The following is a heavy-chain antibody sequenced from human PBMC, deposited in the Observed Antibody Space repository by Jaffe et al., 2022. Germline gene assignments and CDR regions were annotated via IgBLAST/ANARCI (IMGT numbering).Heavy chain of an antibody. J-gene: IGHJ6*03. CDR3: ARGRATPPRYSSGWYLARSLKPAYYMDV. D-gene: IGHD6-19*01. V-gene: IGHV4-34*01. CDR1: GGSFSGYY. CDR2: INHSGST. Sequence: QVQLQQWGAGLLKPSETLSLTCAVYGGSFSGYYWSWIRQPPGKGLEWIGEINHSGSTNYNPSLKSRVTISVDTSKNQFSLKLSSVTAADTAVYYCARGRATPPRYSSGWYLARSLKPAYYMDVWGKGTTVTVSS.